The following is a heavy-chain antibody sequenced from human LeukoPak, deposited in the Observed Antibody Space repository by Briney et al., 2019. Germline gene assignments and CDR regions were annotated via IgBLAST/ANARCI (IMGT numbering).Heavy chain of an antibody. V-gene: IGHV1-2*04. CDR2: INPNSGDT. D-gene: IGHD4-11*01. CDR3: AKTGPGTTSDAFDF. J-gene: IGHJ3*01. Sequence: ASVKVSCKTSGYMFNEHYIHWVRQGPGQGREWMGWINPNSGDTNYAQKFQGWVTMTRDTSISTVYMELTSLKSDDTAIFYCAKTGPGTTSDAFDFWGQGTMVTVSS. CDR1: GYMFNEHY.